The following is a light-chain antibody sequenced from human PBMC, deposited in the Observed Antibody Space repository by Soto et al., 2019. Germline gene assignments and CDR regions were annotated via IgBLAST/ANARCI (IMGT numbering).Light chain of an antibody. CDR1: SSDVGGYNY. CDR3: SSYTSSSSLWV. Sequence: QSALTQPASVSGSPGQSITISCTGTSSDVGGYNYVSWYQQHPGKAPKLMIYDVSNRPSGVSNRFSGSKSGYTASLTISGLQAEDEADYYCSSYTSSSSLWVFGTGTKLIVL. CDR2: DVS. J-gene: IGLJ1*01. V-gene: IGLV2-14*01.